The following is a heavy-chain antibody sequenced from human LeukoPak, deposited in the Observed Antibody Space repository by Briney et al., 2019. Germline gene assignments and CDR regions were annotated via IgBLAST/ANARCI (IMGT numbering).Heavy chain of an antibody. Sequence: GASLQISCQLSGYTFGTYRIGWVRQRPGKGVERMWIIYLLDSLTYYSPSFRGQVIISDDRSINTAYLQWSSRTASDSGIYYCASARDGKCYCYYWAQGTLVTVAS. D-gene: IGHD5-24*01. V-gene: IGHV5-51*01. CDR2: IYLLDSLT. CDR1: GYTFGTYR. J-gene: IGHJ4*02. CDR3: ASARDGKCYCYY.